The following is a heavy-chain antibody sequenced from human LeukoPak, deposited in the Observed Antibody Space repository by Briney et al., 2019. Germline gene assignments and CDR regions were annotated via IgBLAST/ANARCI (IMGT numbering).Heavy chain of an antibody. D-gene: IGHD3-10*01. V-gene: IGHV1-2*02. CDR2: IDPNTGAT. J-gene: IGHJ4*02. Sequence: ASVKVSCKASGYTFTVHYFHWVRQAPGQGLEWMGWIDPNTGATNYAQQFQGRVTMTRDTSISTAYMELSRLRSDDTAVYYCARVVRGVMGATYYFDYWGQGTLVTVSS. CDR1: GYTFTVHY. CDR3: ARVVRGVMGATYYFDY.